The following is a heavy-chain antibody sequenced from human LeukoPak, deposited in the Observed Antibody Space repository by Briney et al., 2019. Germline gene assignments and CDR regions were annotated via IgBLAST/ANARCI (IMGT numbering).Heavy chain of an antibody. CDR3: ARAGEYSSSWYVRSFFDY. V-gene: IGHV3-33*01. CDR2: IWYEGSNK. CDR1: GFTFSSYG. D-gene: IGHD6-13*01. J-gene: IGHJ4*02. Sequence: GGSLTLSCAASGFTFSSYGMQWVRRAPGRGREGVAVIWYEGSNKYYGDCVKGRFTIYRDNYKNTVYLQMNSLRAEDTAVYYCARAGEYSSSWYVRSFFDYWGQGTLVTVSS.